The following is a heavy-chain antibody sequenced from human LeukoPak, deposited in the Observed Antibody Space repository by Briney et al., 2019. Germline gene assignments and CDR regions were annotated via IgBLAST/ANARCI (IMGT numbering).Heavy chain of an antibody. D-gene: IGHD2-2*02. CDR1: GFTFGTYE. CDR2: IRGSSSSSDSGAT. CDR3: AKGTGSDSWYTDY. V-gene: IGHV3-48*03. J-gene: IGHJ4*02. Sequence: PGGSLRLSCAASGFTFGTYEMNWVRQAPGRGLEWVSYIRGSSSSSDSGATQYADSVKGRFTISRDNDKNSLYLQMNSLRDEDTAVYYCAKGTGSDSWYTDYWGQGTLVSVSS.